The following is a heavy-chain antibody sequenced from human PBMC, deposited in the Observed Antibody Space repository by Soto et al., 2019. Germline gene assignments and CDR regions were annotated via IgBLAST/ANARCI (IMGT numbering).Heavy chain of an antibody. V-gene: IGHV4-61*05. CDR2: IYYSGST. CDR3: GSRGRTSNGDWFDL. D-gene: IGHD3-3*02. CDR1: GGSITSSSYY. Sequence: PSETLSLTCTVSGGSITSSSYYCGWIRQPPGKGLEWIGYIYYSGSTNYNPSLKRRVTISVDTAKNQFSLGLRSVTAADTAVYFCGSRGRTSNGDWFDLRGQDILVIVSS. J-gene: IGHJ5*02.